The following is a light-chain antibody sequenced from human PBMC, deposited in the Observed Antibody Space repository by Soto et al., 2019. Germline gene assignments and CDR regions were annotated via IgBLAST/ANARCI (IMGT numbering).Light chain of an antibody. CDR3: SSYTASSTPVI. CDR2: EVS. Sequence: QSALTQPASVSGSPGQSITISCSGTNSDVGAYKFVSWYQHHPGKAPKLMISEVSNRPSGVSNRFSGSKSGNTASLTISGLRAEDEADYYCSSYTASSTPVILGGGTQLTVL. J-gene: IGLJ2*01. CDR1: NSDVGAYKF. V-gene: IGLV2-14*01.